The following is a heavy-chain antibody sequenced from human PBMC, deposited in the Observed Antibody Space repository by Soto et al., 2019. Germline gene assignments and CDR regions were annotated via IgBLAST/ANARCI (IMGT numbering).Heavy chain of an antibody. CDR1: GFTFSSYA. CDR3: AKDLIVVVTVYYYGMDV. CDR2: ISGSGGST. D-gene: IGHD3-22*01. V-gene: IGHV3-23*01. Sequence: EVQLLESGGGLVQPGGSLRLSCAASGFTFSSYAMSWVRQAPGKGLEWVSAISGSGGSTYYADSVKGRFTISRDNSKNTLYLQMNSLRAEDTAVYYCAKDLIVVVTVYYYGMDVWGQGTTVTVSS. J-gene: IGHJ6*02.